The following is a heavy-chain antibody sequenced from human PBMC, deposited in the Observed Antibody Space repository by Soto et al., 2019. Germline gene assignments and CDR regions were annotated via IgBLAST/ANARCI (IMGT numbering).Heavy chain of an antibody. CDR3: ARLSSIDSSGYYLDY. CDR1: GDSISSGDYY. CDR2: IYYSGST. D-gene: IGHD3-22*01. J-gene: IGHJ4*02. Sequence: QVQLQESGPGLVRPSGALSVTCAVSGDSISSGDYYWSWIRQHPGKGLEWIGYIYYSGSTHYSSSLKSRVTMSIDTSKNQFPLKLTSVTAADTAVYYCARLSSIDSSGYYLDYWGQGTLVTVSS. V-gene: IGHV4-31*11.